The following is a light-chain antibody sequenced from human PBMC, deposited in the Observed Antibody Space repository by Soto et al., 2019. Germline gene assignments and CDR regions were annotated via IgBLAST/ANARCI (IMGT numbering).Light chain of an antibody. CDR1: QGISSA. Sequence: AIQLTQSPSSLSASVGDRVTITCRASQGISSALAWYQQKPGKAPKLLIYDASSLESGVPSRFSGSGSGTDFTLTISSLQPKDFATYYCKQFNSYPPIYTFGQGTKLEIK. CDR3: KQFNSYPPIYT. J-gene: IGKJ2*01. V-gene: IGKV1-13*02. CDR2: DAS.